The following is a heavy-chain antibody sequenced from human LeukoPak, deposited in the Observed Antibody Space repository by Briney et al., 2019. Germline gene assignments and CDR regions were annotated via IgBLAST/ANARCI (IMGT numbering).Heavy chain of an antibody. CDR1: GLTFSNYA. CDR3: AKDRTPYSRSGGYYLGAFDI. J-gene: IGHJ3*02. V-gene: IGHV3-23*01. CDR2: LSGSGGAT. Sequence: GGSLRLSCAASGLTFSNYATTWVRLAPGKGLEWVSSLSGSGGATWYAGSVKGRFTISRDNSKNTLYLRMNSLRAEDTAVYYCAKDRTPYSRSGGYYLGAFDIWGHGTLVTVSS. D-gene: IGHD3-10*01.